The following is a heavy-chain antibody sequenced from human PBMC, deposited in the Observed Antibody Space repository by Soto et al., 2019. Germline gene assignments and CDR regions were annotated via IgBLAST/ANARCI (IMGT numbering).Heavy chain of an antibody. CDR3: ARQLGHDYINNWFDP. V-gene: IGHV5-51*01. D-gene: IGHD4-4*01. Sequence: GESLKISCKGSGYRFTSYRIAWVRQMPGKGLEWMGIIYPGDSDARYSPSFQGQVTISVDKSISTAYLQWSSLKASDTAIYYCARQLGHDYINNWFDPWGQGTLVTVSS. J-gene: IGHJ5*02. CDR1: GYRFTSYR. CDR2: IYPGDSDA.